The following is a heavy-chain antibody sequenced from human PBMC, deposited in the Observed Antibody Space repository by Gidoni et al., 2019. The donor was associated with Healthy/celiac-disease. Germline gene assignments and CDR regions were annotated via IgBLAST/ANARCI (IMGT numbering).Heavy chain of an antibody. CDR3: ARRAGSSWYSNWFDP. Sequence: EVQLVQSGAEVKTPGESLKISCNGSGYSFTSYWIGWVRQMPGKGLEWMGIIYPGDSDTRYSPSFQGQVTISADKSTSTAYRQWSSLKASDTAMYYCARRAGSSWYSNWFDPWGQGTLVTVSS. V-gene: IGHV5-51*03. CDR1: GYSFTSYW. J-gene: IGHJ5*02. D-gene: IGHD6-13*01. CDR2: IYPGDSDT.